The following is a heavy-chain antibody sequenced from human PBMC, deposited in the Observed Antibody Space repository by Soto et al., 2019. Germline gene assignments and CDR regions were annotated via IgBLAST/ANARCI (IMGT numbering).Heavy chain of an antibody. Sequence: QVQLVESGGGVVQPGRSLRLSCAASGFTFSSYGMHWVRQAPGKGLEWVAVIWYDGSNKYYADSVKGRFTISRDNSKNTLYLRIYSLRAEDTAVYFCASRGPGYGSGGSCWQFQHGGQGTLATVSS. CDR2: IWYDGSNK. D-gene: IGHD2-15*01. J-gene: IGHJ1*01. V-gene: IGHV3-33*01. CDR3: ASRGPGYGSGGSCWQFQH. CDR1: GFTFSSYG.